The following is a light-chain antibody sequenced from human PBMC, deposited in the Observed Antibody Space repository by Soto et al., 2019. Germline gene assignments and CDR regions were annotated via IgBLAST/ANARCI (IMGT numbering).Light chain of an antibody. Sequence: EIVLTQSPGTLSLSPGERATLSCRASQSVSSSYLAWYQQKPGQAPRLLIYGASSRATGIPDRFSGSGSGTDFTLTISILEPEDFAVYYCQQYGSSPFTFGQGTKLDIK. V-gene: IGKV3-20*01. CDR2: GAS. J-gene: IGKJ1*01. CDR1: QSVSSSY. CDR3: QQYGSSPFT.